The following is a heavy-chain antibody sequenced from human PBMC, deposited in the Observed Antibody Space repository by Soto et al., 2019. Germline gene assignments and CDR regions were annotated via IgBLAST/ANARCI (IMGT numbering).Heavy chain of an antibody. CDR1: GGSFSGYY. CDR3: ARGPRTGIRHYYDNSPYYFDY. Sequence: QVQLQQWGAGLLKPSETLSLTCAVYGGSFSGYYWSWIRQPPGKGLEWIGEINHSGSTNYNPSLKSRVTLSVDTSKNQFSLKLSSVTAADTAVYYCARGPRTGIRHYYDNSPYYFDYWGQGTLVTVSS. CDR2: INHSGST. D-gene: IGHD3-22*01. J-gene: IGHJ4*02. V-gene: IGHV4-34*01.